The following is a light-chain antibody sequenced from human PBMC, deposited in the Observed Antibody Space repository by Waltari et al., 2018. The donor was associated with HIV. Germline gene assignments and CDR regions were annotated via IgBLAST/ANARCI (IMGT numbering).Light chain of an antibody. CDR2: DAS. Sequence: EIVLTQSPANLSLSPGDRATLSCRASQSVSSYVAWYQQKPGQAPRLLIYDASNRAIGIPARFSGSGSGTDFTLTISSLEPEDFAVYYCQQRNNWPPVTFGGGTKVEIK. CDR1: QSVSSY. V-gene: IGKV3-11*01. CDR3: QQRNNWPPVT. J-gene: IGKJ4*01.